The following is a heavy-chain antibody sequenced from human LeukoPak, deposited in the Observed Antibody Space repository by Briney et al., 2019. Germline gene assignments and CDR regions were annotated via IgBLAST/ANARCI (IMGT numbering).Heavy chain of an antibody. D-gene: IGHD6-19*01. CDR1: GGSISSYY. V-gene: IGHV4-59*12. J-gene: IGHJ4*02. Sequence: PSETLSLTCTVSGGSISSYYWSWIRQPPGKGLEWIGYIYYSGSTSYNPSLKSRVTISVDTSKNQFSLKLSSVTAADTAVYYCARGLRFGGWYGYFDYWGQGTLVTVSS. CDR2: IYYSGST. CDR3: ARGLRFGGWYGYFDY.